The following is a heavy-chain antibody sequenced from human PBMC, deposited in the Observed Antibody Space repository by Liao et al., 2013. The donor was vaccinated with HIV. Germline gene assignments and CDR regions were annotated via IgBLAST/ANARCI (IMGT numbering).Heavy chain of an antibody. CDR2: IYYSEST. V-gene: IGHV4-59*01. Sequence: QVQLQESGPGLVKPSETLSLTCTVSGGSISSYYWTWIRQPPGKGLEWIGYIYYSESTNYNPSLKSRVTISVDTSKNQFSLKLSSVTAADTAVYYCASGSYFFDNWGQGALVTVSS. J-gene: IGHJ4*02. CDR1: GGSISSYY. CDR3: ASGSYFFDN. D-gene: IGHD1-26*01.